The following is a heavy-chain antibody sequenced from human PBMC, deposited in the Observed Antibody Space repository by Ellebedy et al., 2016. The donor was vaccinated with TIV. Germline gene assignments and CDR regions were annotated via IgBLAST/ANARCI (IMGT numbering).Heavy chain of an antibody. CDR3: ARAGAWLVRAADY. D-gene: IGHD6-19*01. CDR2: IYHSGST. Sequence: SETLSLXXTVSGYSISSGYYWGWIRQPPGKGLEWIGSIYHSGSTYYNPSLKSRVTISVDTSKNQFSLKLSSVTAADTAVYYCARAGAWLVRAADYWGQGTLVTVSS. J-gene: IGHJ4*02. V-gene: IGHV4-38-2*02. CDR1: GYSISSGYY.